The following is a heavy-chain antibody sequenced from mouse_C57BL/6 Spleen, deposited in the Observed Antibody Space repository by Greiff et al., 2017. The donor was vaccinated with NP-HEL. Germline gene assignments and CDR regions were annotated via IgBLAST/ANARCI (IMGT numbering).Heavy chain of an antibody. CDR1: GYTFTSYW. Sequence: EVQLQQSGTVLARPGASVKMSCKTSGYTFTSYWMHWVKQRPGQGLEWIGAIYPGNSDTSYNQKFKGKAKLTAVTSASTACMELSSLTNEDSAVYYCTGPYYYGSSHWYFDVWGTGTTVTVSS. V-gene: IGHV1-5*01. CDR2: IYPGNSDT. D-gene: IGHD1-1*01. J-gene: IGHJ1*03. CDR3: TGPYYYGSSHWYFDV.